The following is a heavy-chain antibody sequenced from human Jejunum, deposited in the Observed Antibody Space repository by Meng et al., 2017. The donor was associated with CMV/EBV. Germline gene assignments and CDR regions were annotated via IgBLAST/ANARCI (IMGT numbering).Heavy chain of an antibody. D-gene: IGHD1-7*01. J-gene: IGHJ4*02. CDR2: ISGSSGST. Sequence: GFTFSSYAMSWVRQAPGKGLEWVSGISGSSGSTYYADSVKGRFTISRDNSKNTLYLQMNSLRAEDTAVYYCAKDEGEGTTSRFDSWGQGTRVTVSS. V-gene: IGHV3-23*01. CDR1: GFTFSSYA. CDR3: AKDEGEGTTSRFDS.